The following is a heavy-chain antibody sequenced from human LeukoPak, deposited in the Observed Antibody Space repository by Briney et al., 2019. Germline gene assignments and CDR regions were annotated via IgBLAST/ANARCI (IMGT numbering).Heavy chain of an antibody. Sequence: GGSLRLSCAASGFTFSSYSLNWVRQAPGKGLQWVSYISGSSSTIFYADSVKGRFTISRDNAKNSLHLQMNSLRDEDTAVYYCARRGAITTSYFDYWGQGTLVTVSS. CDR1: GFTFSSYS. CDR2: ISGSSSTI. D-gene: IGHD4-11*01. J-gene: IGHJ4*02. CDR3: ARRGAITTSYFDY. V-gene: IGHV3-48*02.